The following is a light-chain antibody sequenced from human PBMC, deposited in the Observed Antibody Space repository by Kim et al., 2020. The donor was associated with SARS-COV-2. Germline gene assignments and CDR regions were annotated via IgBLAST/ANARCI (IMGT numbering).Light chain of an antibody. CDR1: QSISSW. J-gene: IGKJ1*01. CDR3: QHYHSYAWT. Sequence: DIQMTQSPSTLSASVGDRVTITCRASQSISSWLAWYQQKPGKAPNLLIYDASSLESGVPSRFSGSGSGTEFTLTISSLQPDDCATYYCQHYHSYAWTFGQGTKVDIK. CDR2: DAS. V-gene: IGKV1-5*01.